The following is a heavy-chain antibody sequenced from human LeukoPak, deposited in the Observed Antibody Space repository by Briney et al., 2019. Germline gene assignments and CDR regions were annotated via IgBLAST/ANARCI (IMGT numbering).Heavy chain of an antibody. J-gene: IGHJ6*02. CDR1: GYSFTSYW. CDR3: ARHQWEIVDIVALTPVYYYGMDV. CDR2: IHPRDSET. V-gene: IGHV5-51*01. Sequence: GESLKISCKGSGYSFTSYWIGWVRQMPGKGLEWMGIIHPRDSETRYSPSFQGQVTMSADKSIATAYLQWTSLKVSDTAMYYCARHQWEIVDIVALTPVYYYGMDVWGQGTTVAVSS. D-gene: IGHD5-12*01.